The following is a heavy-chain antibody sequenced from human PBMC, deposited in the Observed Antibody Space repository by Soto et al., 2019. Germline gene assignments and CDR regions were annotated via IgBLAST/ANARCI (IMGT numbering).Heavy chain of an antibody. CDR1: GGSISSGAYY. V-gene: IGHV4-31*03. D-gene: IGHD3-22*01. Sequence: QVQLQESGPGLVKPSQTLSLTCTVSGGSISSGAYYWSWIRQHPGKGLEWIGYIYYSGSTYYNPSRKSRVPISVDTSKNQCCRTLSSVTAADTAVYYCAIYDSSGSRGFQHWGQGTLVTVSS. CDR2: IYYSGST. J-gene: IGHJ1*01. CDR3: AIYDSSGSRGFQH.